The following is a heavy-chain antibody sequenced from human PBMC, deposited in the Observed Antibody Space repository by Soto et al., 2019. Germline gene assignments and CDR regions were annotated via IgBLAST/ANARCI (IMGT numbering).Heavy chain of an antibody. V-gene: IGHV4-39*01. CDR3: ARRITMIVVGFDY. CDR2: IYYSGST. CDR1: GGSISSSSYY. J-gene: IGHJ4*02. Sequence: SETLSLTCTVSGGSISSSSYYWGWIRQPPGKGLEWIGSIYYSGSTYYNPSLKSRVTISVDTSKNQFSLKLSSVTAADTAVYYCARRITMIVVGFDYWGQGTLVTSPQ. D-gene: IGHD3-22*01.